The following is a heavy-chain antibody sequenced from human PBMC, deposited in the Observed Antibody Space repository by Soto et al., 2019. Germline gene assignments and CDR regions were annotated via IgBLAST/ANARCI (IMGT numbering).Heavy chain of an antibody. CDR2: SSYSGGT. D-gene: IGHD2-2*01. V-gene: IGHV4-31*03. Sequence: PSETLSLTCTVSGGSLRDVGHFWTWLRQRPGSGLEWVGYSSYSGGTNYSPSLQSRVSISVDTSKNQFSLTLSSVTAADTAVYYCARGPPYYCSSTSCYHPRPYYYGMDVWGQGTTVTVSS. CDR3: ARGPPYYCSSTSCYHPRPYYYGMDV. J-gene: IGHJ6*02. CDR1: GGSLRDVGHF.